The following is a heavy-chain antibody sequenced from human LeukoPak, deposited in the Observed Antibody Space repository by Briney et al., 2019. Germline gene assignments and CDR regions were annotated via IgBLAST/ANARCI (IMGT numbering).Heavy chain of an antibody. CDR1: GFTFSNAW. Sequence: GGSLRLSCAASGFTFSNAWMSWVRQAPGKGLEWVGRIKSKTDGGTTDYAAPVKGRFTISRDDSKSTLYLQMNSLKTEDTAVYYRTPNWAYYDILTGYYHNLGPFDYWGQGTLVTVSS. V-gene: IGHV3-15*01. CDR2: IKSKTDGGTT. D-gene: IGHD3-9*01. J-gene: IGHJ4*02. CDR3: TPNWAYYDILTGYYHNLGPFDY.